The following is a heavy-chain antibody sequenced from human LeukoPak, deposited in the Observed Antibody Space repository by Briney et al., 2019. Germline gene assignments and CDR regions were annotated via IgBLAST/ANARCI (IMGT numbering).Heavy chain of an antibody. CDR2: INPNSGGT. J-gene: IGHJ4*02. Sequence: ASVKVSCKASGYTFTGYYMHWVRQAPGQGLEWMGWINPNSGGTNYAQKFQGRVTMTRDTSISTAYMELSRLRSDDTAVYYCARVGATVVTHHFDYWGQGTLVTVSS. V-gene: IGHV1-2*02. CDR1: GYTFTGYY. CDR3: ARVGATVVTHHFDY. D-gene: IGHD4-23*01.